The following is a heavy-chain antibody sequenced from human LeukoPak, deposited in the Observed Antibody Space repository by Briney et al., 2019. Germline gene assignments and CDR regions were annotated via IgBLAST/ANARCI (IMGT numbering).Heavy chain of an antibody. Sequence: GGSLRLSCAASGFTFSDHYMDWVRQAPGKGLEWVGRSRNKANSYSTEYAASVKGRLTISRDDSKNSLYLQMNSLRAEDTAVYYCARRYCSSTSCLLDYWGQGTLVTVSS. CDR3: ARRYCSSTSCLLDY. D-gene: IGHD2-2*01. CDR1: GFTFSDHY. V-gene: IGHV3-72*01. J-gene: IGHJ4*02. CDR2: SRNKANSYST.